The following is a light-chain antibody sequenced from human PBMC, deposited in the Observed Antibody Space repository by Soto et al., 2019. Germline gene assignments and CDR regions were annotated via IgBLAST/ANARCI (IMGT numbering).Light chain of an antibody. CDR2: GAS. CDR3: QQYNNWPRT. Sequence: DIVLTQSPGTLSLSPGERATLSCRASQSVRSSYLAWYQQKPSQAPRPLIYGASTRATGIPARFSGSGSGTEFTLTINSLQSEDFAVYYCQQYNNWPRTFGQGTKV. J-gene: IGKJ1*01. V-gene: IGKV3-15*01. CDR1: QSVRSSY.